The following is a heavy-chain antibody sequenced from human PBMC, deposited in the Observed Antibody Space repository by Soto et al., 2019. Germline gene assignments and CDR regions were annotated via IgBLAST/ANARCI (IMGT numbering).Heavy chain of an antibody. Sequence: EMQLLESGGGLVQPGGSLRLSCAASGFTFSSYAMTWVRQAPGKGLEWVSGISGSGASTYSADSVKGRFTISRDNSKNTLYLQMNSLRAEDTAVYYCAKDRGSGSTSWYNGWFDPWGQGTLVTVSS. CDR1: GFTFSSYA. J-gene: IGHJ5*02. D-gene: IGHD2-2*02. CDR3: AKDRGSGSTSWYNGWFDP. V-gene: IGHV3-23*01. CDR2: ISGSGAST.